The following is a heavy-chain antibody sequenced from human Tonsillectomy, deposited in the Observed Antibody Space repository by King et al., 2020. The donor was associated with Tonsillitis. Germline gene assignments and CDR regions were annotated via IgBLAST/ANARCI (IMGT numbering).Heavy chain of an antibody. V-gene: IGHV1-46*01. J-gene: IGHJ6*02. Sequence: QLVQSGAEVKEPGASVRVSCKASGYTFTNYYMYWVRQAPGQGLEWLGIINPSGGATDYAQKFQDRVTMTSDTSTSTVYMELSSLRSEDTAVYYCARYPMFDWLSRPPLGYYGMDVWGQGTTVTVSS. CDR2: INPSGGAT. CDR1: GYTFTNYY. CDR3: ARYPMFDWLSRPPLGYYGMDV. D-gene: IGHD3-9*01.